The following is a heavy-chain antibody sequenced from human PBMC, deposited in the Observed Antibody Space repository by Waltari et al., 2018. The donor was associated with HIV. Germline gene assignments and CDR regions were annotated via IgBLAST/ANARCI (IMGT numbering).Heavy chain of an antibody. D-gene: IGHD4-17*01. J-gene: IGHJ3*02. V-gene: IGHV3-11*05. CDR3: ARVARGLRQGTFDI. CDR1: GFTFSYHY. Sequence: QVHLVESGGDLVKPGGSLRLSCVASGFTFSYHYMTWIRQAPGKRLEGVSYIAVSSAYTNYGDSVKGRFTMSRDDAKKSLFLQMNSLRPEDTAVYYCARVARGLRQGTFDIWGQGTMVTVSS. CDR2: IAVSSAYT.